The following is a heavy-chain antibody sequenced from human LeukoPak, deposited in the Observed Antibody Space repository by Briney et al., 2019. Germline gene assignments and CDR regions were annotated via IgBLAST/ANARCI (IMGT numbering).Heavy chain of an antibody. Sequence: PSETLSLTCSVSGYSITTAYYWGWIRQPPGKGLEWIGSIYHSGNTHYNPSLKSRVTISVDTSKNQFSLKLSSVTAADTAVYYCARETSQKGAHYMDVWGKGTTVTISS. D-gene: IGHD3-16*01. J-gene: IGHJ6*03. V-gene: IGHV4-38-2*02. CDR3: ARETSQKGAHYMDV. CDR2: IYHSGNT. CDR1: GYSITTAYY.